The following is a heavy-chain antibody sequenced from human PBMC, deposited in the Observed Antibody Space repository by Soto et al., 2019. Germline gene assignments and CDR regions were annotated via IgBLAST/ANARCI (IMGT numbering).Heavy chain of an antibody. Sequence: GGSLRLSCAASGFTFSSYSMNWVRQAPGKGLEWVSSISSSSSYIYYADSVKGRFTISRDNAKNSLYLQMNSLRAEDTAVYYCASPKPPYCSSTSCYLRYWGQGTLVTVSS. CDR2: ISSSSSYI. CDR3: ASPKPPYCSSTSCYLRY. CDR1: GFTFSSYS. D-gene: IGHD2-2*01. J-gene: IGHJ4*02. V-gene: IGHV3-21*01.